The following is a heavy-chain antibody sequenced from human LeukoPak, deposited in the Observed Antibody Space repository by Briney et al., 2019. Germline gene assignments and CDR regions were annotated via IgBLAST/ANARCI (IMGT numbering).Heavy chain of an antibody. V-gene: IGHV4-39*07. J-gene: IGHJ3*02. CDR2: IYYSGST. CDR1: GGSISRSSYY. D-gene: IGHD4-17*01. Sequence: PSETLSLTCSVSGGSISRSSYYWGWIRQPPGKGLEWIGSIYYSGSTHYNPSLKSRVTISVDTSKNQFSLKLSSVTAADTAVYYCARYFYGDYVGAFDIWGQGTMVTVSS. CDR3: ARYFYGDYVGAFDI.